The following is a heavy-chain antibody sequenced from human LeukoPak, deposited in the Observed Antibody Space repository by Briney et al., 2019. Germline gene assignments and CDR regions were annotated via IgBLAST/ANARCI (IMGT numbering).Heavy chain of an antibody. Sequence: GASVKVSCKASGGTFSSYAISWVRQAPGQGLEWMGWISAYNGNTNYAQKLQGRVTMTTDTSTSTAYMELRSLRSDDTAVYYCTRRTEHSSAEDAFDIWGQGTMVTVSS. CDR3: TRRTEHSSAEDAFDI. CDR2: ISAYNGNT. CDR1: GGTFSSYA. V-gene: IGHV1-18*01. J-gene: IGHJ3*02. D-gene: IGHD6-19*01.